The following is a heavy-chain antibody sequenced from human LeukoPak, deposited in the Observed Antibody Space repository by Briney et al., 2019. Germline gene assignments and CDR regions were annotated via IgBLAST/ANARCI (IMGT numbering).Heavy chain of an antibody. V-gene: IGHV3-7*01. CDR2: IKQDGSEK. CDR1: GFTFSSYW. CDR3: ARETGSGHYYYYMDV. Sequence: GGSLRLSCAASGFTFSSYWMSWVRQAPGKGLEWVANIKQDGSEKYYVDSVKGRFTISRDNAKNSLYLQMNSLRAEDTAVYYCARETGSGHYYYYMDVWGKGTTVTVSS. D-gene: IGHD2-15*01. J-gene: IGHJ6*03.